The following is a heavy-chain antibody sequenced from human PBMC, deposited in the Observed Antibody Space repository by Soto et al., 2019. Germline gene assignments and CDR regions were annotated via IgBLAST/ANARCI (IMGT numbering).Heavy chain of an antibody. Sequence: QVQLVQSGAELRKPGASVKVSCKASGYSFSSYGINWVRQAPGQGLEWMGWINTYNGNRNYAQKFEDRVTMTTATSTNTVYMDLRSLKSDDTAIDYCARDRLRGYDSSGFYSWGQGTLVTVSS. CDR3: ARDRLRGYDSSGFYS. CDR1: GYSFSSYG. J-gene: IGHJ4*02. V-gene: IGHV1-18*01. D-gene: IGHD3-22*01. CDR2: INTYNGNR.